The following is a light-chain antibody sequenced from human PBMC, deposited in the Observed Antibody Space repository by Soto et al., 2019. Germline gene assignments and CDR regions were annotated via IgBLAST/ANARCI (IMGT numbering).Light chain of an antibody. V-gene: IGKV3-20*01. Sequence: EIVLTQSPGTLSLSPGERATLSCRASQSIHTSLAWYQQKSGKPPRLVIYDSTLRANGVPDRFSGAGSGTDFTLTISRLEPEDFALYYCQQHDILPITFGQGTRLEI. CDR2: DST. J-gene: IGKJ5*01. CDR3: QQHDILPIT. CDR1: QSIHTS.